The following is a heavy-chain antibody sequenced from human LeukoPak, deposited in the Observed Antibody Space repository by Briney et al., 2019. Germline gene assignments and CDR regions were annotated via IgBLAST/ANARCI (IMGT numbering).Heavy chain of an antibody. D-gene: IGHD3-3*01. CDR2: ISSSGSTI. V-gene: IGHV3-11*01. Sequence: GGSLRLSCAASGFTFSDYYMSWIRQAPGKGLEWVSYISSSGSTIYYADSVKGRFTISRDNAKNSLYLQMNSLRAEDTAVYYCARGDLTIFGVVISSAFDYWGQGTLVTVSS. CDR1: GFTFSDYY. CDR3: ARGDLTIFGVVISSAFDY. J-gene: IGHJ4*02.